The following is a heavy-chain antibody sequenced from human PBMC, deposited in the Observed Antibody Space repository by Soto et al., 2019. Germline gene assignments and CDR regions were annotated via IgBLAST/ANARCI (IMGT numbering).Heavy chain of an antibody. J-gene: IGHJ6*02. D-gene: IGHD3-9*01. CDR2: IYYSGST. CDR3: ARDRYDILAPYYYGMDV. Sequence: SETLSLTCTVSGGSISSYYWSWIRQPPGKGLEWIGYIYYSGSTNYNPSLKSRVTISVDTSKNHFSLRLSSVTAADTAVYYCARDRYDILAPYYYGMDVWGQGATVTVSS. CDR1: GGSISSYY. V-gene: IGHV4-59*01.